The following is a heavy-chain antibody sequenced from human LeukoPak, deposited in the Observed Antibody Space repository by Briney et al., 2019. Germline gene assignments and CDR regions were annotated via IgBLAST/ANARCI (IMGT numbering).Heavy chain of an antibody. J-gene: IGHJ4*02. CDR3: AREGSSGWYGPADY. CDR2: ISAYNDNT. Sequence: ASVKVSCKASGYTFSNYGISWVRQAPGQGLEWMGWISAYNDNTNYAQKLQGRITMTTDTSTSTAYMELRSLRSEDTAVYYCAREGSSGWYGPADYWGQGTLITVSS. V-gene: IGHV1-18*01. D-gene: IGHD6-19*01. CDR1: GYTFSNYG.